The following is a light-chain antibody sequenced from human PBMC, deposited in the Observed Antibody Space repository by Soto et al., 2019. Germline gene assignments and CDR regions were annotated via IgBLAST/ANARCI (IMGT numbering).Light chain of an antibody. V-gene: IGKV1-27*01. Sequence: DIQMTQSPSSLSASVGDRVTITCRASQGIHNNLAWYQQKPGEVPKLLIYAASTLQSGVPSRFSGGGSGTDFTLTVNSLQPEDVATDYCQKYDGAPLTCGGGTKVEIE. CDR1: QGIHNN. CDR2: AAS. CDR3: QKYDGAPLT. J-gene: IGKJ4*01.